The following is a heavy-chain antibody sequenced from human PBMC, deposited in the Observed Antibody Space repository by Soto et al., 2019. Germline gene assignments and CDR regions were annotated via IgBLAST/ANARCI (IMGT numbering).Heavy chain of an antibody. D-gene: IGHD3-9*01. CDR3: AAYDILTGYSRNYYYYGMDV. CDR2: IYYSGST. V-gene: IGHV4-30-4*01. J-gene: IGHJ6*02. CDR1: GGSISSGDYY. Sequence: SETLSLTCTVSGGSISSGDYYWSWIRQPPGKGLDWIGYIYYSGSTYYNPSLKSRVTISVDTSKNQFSLKLSSVTAADTAVYYCAAYDILTGYSRNYYYYGMDVWGQGTTVTVSS.